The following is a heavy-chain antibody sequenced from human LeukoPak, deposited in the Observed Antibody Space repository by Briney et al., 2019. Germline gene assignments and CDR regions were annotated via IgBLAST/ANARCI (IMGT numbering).Heavy chain of an antibody. V-gene: IGHV3-21*01. CDR3: ARDRSSMSTFDY. CDR1: GFTFSSYI. CDR2: ISSSSSYI. J-gene: IGHJ4*02. Sequence: GGSLRLSCAASGFTFSSYIMNWVRQAPGKGLEWVSSISSSSSYIYYADSVKGRFTISRDNARNSLYLQMNSLRAEDTAVYYCARDRSSMSTFDYWGQGTLVTVSS. D-gene: IGHD2/OR15-2a*01.